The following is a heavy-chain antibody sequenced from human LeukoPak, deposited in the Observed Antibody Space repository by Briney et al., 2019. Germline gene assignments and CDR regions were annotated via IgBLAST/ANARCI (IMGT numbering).Heavy chain of an antibody. CDR1: GFTFSSFA. J-gene: IGHJ6*02. D-gene: IGHD3-10*01. CDR3: ARGRVRGASYYYGMDV. Sequence: GGSLRLSRAASGFTFSSFAMHWVRQAPGKGLEWVALISYDGSNKYYADSVKGRFTISRDNSKNTLYLQMNSLRAEDTAVYYCARGRVRGASYYYGMDVWGQGTTVTVSS. V-gene: IGHV3-30-3*01. CDR2: ISYDGSNK.